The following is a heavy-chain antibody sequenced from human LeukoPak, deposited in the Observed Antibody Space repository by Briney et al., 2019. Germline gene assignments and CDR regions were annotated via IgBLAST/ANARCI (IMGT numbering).Heavy chain of an antibody. D-gene: IGHD2-15*01. Sequence: PGGSLRLSCAASGFTFDDYAMHWVRQAPGKGLEWVSGISWNSGSIGYADSVKGRFTISRDNAKNSLYLQMNSLRAEDTALYYCAKSDIVVVVAAAFDYWGQGTLVTVSS. CDR3: AKSDIVVVVAAAFDY. CDR1: GFTFDDYA. V-gene: IGHV3-9*01. J-gene: IGHJ4*02. CDR2: ISWNSGSI.